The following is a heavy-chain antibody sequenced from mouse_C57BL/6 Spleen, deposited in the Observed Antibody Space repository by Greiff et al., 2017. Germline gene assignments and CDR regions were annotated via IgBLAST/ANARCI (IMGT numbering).Heavy chain of an antibody. D-gene: IGHD5-1*01. V-gene: IGHV1-59*01. CDR3: ARREYGGDY. CDR1: GYTFTSYW. Sequence: QVQLQQPGAELVRPGPSVKLSCKASGYTFTSYWLHWVKQRPGQGLEWIGVIDPSDSYTNYNQTVKGKATLPVDTSSSTAYMQLSSLTSEDSAVYYCARREYGGDYWGQGTSVTVSS. CDR2: IDPSDSYT. J-gene: IGHJ4*01.